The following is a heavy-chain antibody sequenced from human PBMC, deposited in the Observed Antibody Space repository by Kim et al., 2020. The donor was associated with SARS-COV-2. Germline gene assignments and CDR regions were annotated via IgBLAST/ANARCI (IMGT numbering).Heavy chain of an antibody. CDR2: IYYSGTT. CDR1: GDSITSGDYY. V-gene: IGHV4-31*02. D-gene: IGHD5-12*01. CDR3: ARHTSGYSGYDYAFDL. J-gene: IGHJ3*01. Sequence: SETLSLTCNVSGDSITSGDYYWTWIRQHPGKGLEWIGYIYYSGTTYYNPSLKSRLTISVDTSKNHFSLNLNSVTAADTAVYYCARHTSGYSGYDYAFDLWGQGTMVTVSS.